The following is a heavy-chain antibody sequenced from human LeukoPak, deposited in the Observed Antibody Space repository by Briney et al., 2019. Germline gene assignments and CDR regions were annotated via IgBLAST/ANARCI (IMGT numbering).Heavy chain of an antibody. CDR1: GFTFSSYT. CDR3: ARENIVVVTAIRDAFDI. D-gene: IGHD2-21*02. J-gene: IGHJ3*02. V-gene: IGHV3-48*02. Sequence: GGSLRLSCAASGFTFSSYTINWVRQAPGKGLEWVSYISSGSSTIYYAGSVKGRFTISRDNVKNSLCLQMNSLRDEDTAVYYCARENIVVVTAIRDAFDIWGQGTMVTVSS. CDR2: ISSGSSTI.